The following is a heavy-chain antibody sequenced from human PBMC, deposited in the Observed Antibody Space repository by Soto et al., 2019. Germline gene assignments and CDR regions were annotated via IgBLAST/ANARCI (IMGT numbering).Heavy chain of an antibody. Sequence: QVQLVQSGAEVKKPGPSVKVSCKASGYTFTSYGISWVRQAPGQGLERMGWISAYNGNTTYAQKPLGRVTSTTDTSRSTAEMELGSLRSDDTAVDYWGRDLAAGNCDYWGVGTLVTVSS. CDR3: GRDLAAGNCDY. CDR1: GYTFTSYG. CDR2: ISAYNGNT. D-gene: IGHD6-13*01. J-gene: IGHJ4*02. V-gene: IGHV1-18*01.